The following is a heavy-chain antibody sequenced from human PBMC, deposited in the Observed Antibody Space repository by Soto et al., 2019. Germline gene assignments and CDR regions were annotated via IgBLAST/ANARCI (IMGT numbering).Heavy chain of an antibody. V-gene: IGHV4-59*01. D-gene: IGHD6-13*01. CDR3: ARKGAAASYAHYYMDV. J-gene: IGHJ6*03. CDR2: VYYSGNT. CDR1: GGSISPYY. Sequence: QVQLQESGPGLVKPSETLSLTCTVSGGSISPYYWSWIRQPPGKGLEWIGYVYYSGNTNYNPSLESRGNISVDTSRNRFSLNLTSATAADTAVYYCARKGAAASYAHYYMDVWGRGTAVTVSS.